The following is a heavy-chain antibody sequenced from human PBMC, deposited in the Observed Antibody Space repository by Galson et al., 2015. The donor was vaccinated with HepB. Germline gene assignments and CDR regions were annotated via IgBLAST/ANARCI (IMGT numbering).Heavy chain of an antibody. V-gene: IGHV3-30*04. CDR2: ISFDGSNK. D-gene: IGHD6-19*01. J-gene: IGHJ4*02. Sequence: SLRLSCAASGFTFSSYPMHWVRQAPGKGLEWVAVISFDGSNKYYADSVKGRFTISRDNSKNTLYLQMNSLRAEDTAVYYCAREGIVVFDYWGQGTLVTVSS. CDR1: GFTFSSYP. CDR3: AREGIVVFDY.